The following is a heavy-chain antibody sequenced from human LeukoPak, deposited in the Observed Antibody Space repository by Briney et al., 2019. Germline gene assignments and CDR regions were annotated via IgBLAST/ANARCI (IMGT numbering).Heavy chain of an antibody. CDR2: ISGSGGST. CDR1: GFTFSSYA. D-gene: IGHD3-10*01. J-gene: IGHJ3*02. V-gene: IGHV3-23*01. CDR3: AKQILYGSGSYYNGGAFNI. Sequence: GGSLRLSCAASGFTFSSYAMSWVRQAPGKGLEWVSAISGSGGSTYYADSVKGRFTISRDNSKNTLYLQMNSLRAEDTAVYYCAKQILYGSGSYYNGGAFNIWGQGTMVTVS.